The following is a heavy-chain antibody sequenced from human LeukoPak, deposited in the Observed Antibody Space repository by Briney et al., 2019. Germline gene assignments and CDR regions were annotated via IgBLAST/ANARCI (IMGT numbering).Heavy chain of an antibody. Sequence: PGGSLRLSCAASGFTFDDYAMHWVRQAPGRGLEWVSLISWDGGSTYYADSVKGRFTISRDNAKNTLYLQMNSLRAEDTAVYYCARDRSRGMDVWGQGTTVTVSS. CDR3: ARDRSRGMDV. CDR2: ISWDGGST. V-gene: IGHV3-43D*03. J-gene: IGHJ6*02. CDR1: GFTFDDYA.